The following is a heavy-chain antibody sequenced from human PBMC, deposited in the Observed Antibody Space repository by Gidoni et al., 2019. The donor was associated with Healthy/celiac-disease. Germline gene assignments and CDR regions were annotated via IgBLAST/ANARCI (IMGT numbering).Heavy chain of an antibody. Sequence: EVQLVESGGGLVQPGRSLRLSCTASGFTFGDYAMSWFRQAPGKGLEWVGFIRSKAYGGTTEYAASVKGRFTISRDDSKSIAYLQMNSLKTEDTAVYYCTREGNYYDSSARDAFDIWGQGTMVTVSS. V-gene: IGHV3-49*03. CDR2: IRSKAYGGTT. D-gene: IGHD3-22*01. CDR3: TREGNYYDSSARDAFDI. J-gene: IGHJ3*02. CDR1: GFTFGDYA.